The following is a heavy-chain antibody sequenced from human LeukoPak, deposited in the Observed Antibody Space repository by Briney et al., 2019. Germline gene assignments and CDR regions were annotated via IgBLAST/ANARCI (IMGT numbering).Heavy chain of an antibody. Sequence: GGTLRLSCAASGFTFSIYGMGWVRQAPGKGLEWVSSITSSSSYIYYADSVKGRFTISRDNAKSSLYLQMNSLRDEDTAVYYCARDPYSGNYGDYYYYYMDVWGKGTTVTISS. CDR2: ITSSSSYI. D-gene: IGHD1-26*01. CDR3: ARDPYSGNYGDYYYYYMDV. CDR1: GFTFSIYG. V-gene: IGHV3-21*01. J-gene: IGHJ6*03.